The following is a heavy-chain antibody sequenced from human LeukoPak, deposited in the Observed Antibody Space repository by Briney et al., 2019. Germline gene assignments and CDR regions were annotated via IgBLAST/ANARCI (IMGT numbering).Heavy chain of an antibody. Sequence: GGSLRLSCSASGFTFSTNSMHWVRQAPGKGLEFVSAITSNGGSTYYADSVKGRFTISRDNSKNTLYLQMSSLRAEDTAVYYCASQDSSSWFPGYNWFDPWGQGTLVTVSS. J-gene: IGHJ5*02. D-gene: IGHD6-13*01. CDR1: GFTFSTNS. V-gene: IGHV3-64D*08. CDR2: ITSNGGST. CDR3: ASQDSSSWFPGYNWFDP.